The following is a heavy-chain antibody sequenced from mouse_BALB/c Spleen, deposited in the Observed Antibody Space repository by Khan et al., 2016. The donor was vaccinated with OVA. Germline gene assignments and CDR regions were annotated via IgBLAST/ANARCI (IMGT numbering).Heavy chain of an antibody. CDR3: ARRNYFGYTFAY. J-gene: IGHJ3*01. CDR1: GYTFTDYY. V-gene: IGHV1-77*01. D-gene: IGHD1-2*01. CDR2: IYPGSGDT. Sequence: QIQLVQSGAELARPGASVKLSCKASGYTFTDYYINWVKQRTGQGLEWIGEIYPGSGDTYYNEKFKGKATLTADKSSSTAYMQLSSLTPEASAVYFCARRNYFGYTFAYWGQGTLVTVSA.